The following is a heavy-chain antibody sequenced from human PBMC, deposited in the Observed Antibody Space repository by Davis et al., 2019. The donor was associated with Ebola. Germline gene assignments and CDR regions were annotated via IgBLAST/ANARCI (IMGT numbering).Heavy chain of an antibody. CDR2: TYYRSKWLN. V-gene: IGHV6-1*01. D-gene: IGHD6-19*01. J-gene: IGHJ6*02. Sequence: SQTLSLTCAISGDNVSSHTDAWHWIRQSASRGLEWLGRTYYRSKWLNYYAVSMKGRITINPDTSRNQFSLQLNSVTPEDTAVYYCARDPGIAVAGINFFYGLDVWGQGTSVTVSS. CDR1: GDNVSSHTDA. CDR3: ARDPGIAVAGINFFYGLDV.